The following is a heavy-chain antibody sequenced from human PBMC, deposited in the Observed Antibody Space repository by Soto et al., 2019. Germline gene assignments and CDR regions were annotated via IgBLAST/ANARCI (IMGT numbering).Heavy chain of an antibody. CDR1: GYTFTGYY. CDR3: ARSLPSTVPYYFDY. V-gene: IGHV1-2*04. Sequence: ASVKVSCKASGYTFTGYYMHWVRQAPGQGLEWMGWINPNSGGTNYAQKFQGWVTMTRDTSISTAYMELSRLRSDDTAVYYCARSLPSTVPYYFDYWGQGTLVTVSS. J-gene: IGHJ4*02. D-gene: IGHD1-1*01. CDR2: INPNSGGT.